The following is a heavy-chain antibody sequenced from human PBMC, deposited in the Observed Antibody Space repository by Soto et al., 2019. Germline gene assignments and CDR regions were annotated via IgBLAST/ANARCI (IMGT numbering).Heavy chain of an antibody. Sequence: GGSLRLSCAASGFTFSSYAMSWVRQAPGKGLEWVSAISDNGGSTYYADSVKGRFTISRDNSKNTLYLQMNSLRAEDTAVYYCAKDRAPGPEAFDIWGQGTMVTVSS. V-gene: IGHV3-23*01. J-gene: IGHJ3*02. CDR1: GFTFSSYA. CDR2: ISDNGGST. CDR3: AKDRAPGPEAFDI.